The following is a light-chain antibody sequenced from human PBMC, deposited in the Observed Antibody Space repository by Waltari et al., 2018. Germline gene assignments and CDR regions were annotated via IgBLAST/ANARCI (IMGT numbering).Light chain of an antibody. CDR1: QSVSRY. CDR3: LHRSNWPPLFT. V-gene: IGKV3-11*01. Sequence: EIVLTQSPVTLSLSPGERATLSCRASQSVSRYLAWYQQKPSQAPRLLIYDTFSRASGIPARFSGSGSGTDLTLTISSLEPEDFAVYYCLHRSNWPPLFTFGPGTKVDIK. J-gene: IGKJ3*01. CDR2: DTF.